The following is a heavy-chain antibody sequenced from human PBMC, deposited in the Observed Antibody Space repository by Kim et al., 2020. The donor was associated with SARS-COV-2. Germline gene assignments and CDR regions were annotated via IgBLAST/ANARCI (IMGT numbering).Heavy chain of an antibody. D-gene: IGHD6-13*01. CDR1: GFTFSSYD. CDR3: ARGGLSSSWIYYYYYGMDV. Sequence: GGSLRLSCAASGFTFSSYDMHWVRQATGKGLEWVSAIGTAGDTYYPGSVKGRFTISRENAKNSLYLQMNSLRAGDTAVYYCARGGLSSSWIYYYYYGMDVWGQGTTVTVSS. V-gene: IGHV3-13*01. J-gene: IGHJ6*02. CDR2: IGTAGDT.